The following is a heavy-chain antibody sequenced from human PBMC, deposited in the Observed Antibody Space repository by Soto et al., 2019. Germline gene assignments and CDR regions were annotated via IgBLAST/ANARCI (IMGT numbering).Heavy chain of an antibody. V-gene: IGHV4-34*01. CDR1: GGSFSGYY. J-gene: IGHJ5*02. CDR2: INHSGST. Sequence: PSETLSLTCAVYGGSFSGYYWSWIRQPPGEGLEWIGEINHSGSTNYNPSLKSRVTISVDTSKNQFSLKLSSVTAADTAVYYCASGPQVWFAPWGQGTLVTVSS. CDR3: ASGPQVWFAP.